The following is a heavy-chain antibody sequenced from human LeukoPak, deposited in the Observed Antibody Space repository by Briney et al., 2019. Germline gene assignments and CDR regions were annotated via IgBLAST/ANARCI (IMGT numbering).Heavy chain of an antibody. Sequence: GGSLRLSCTVSGFTVSSNSMSWVRQAPGKGLEWVSFIYSDNTHYSDSVKGRFTISRDNSKNTLYLQMNSLRAEDTAVYYCARDPYSGAYGDTYYYYMDVWGKGTTVTISS. CDR2: IYSDNT. CDR3: ARDPYSGAYGDTYYYYMDV. CDR1: GFTVSSNS. V-gene: IGHV3-53*01. D-gene: IGHD1-26*01. J-gene: IGHJ6*03.